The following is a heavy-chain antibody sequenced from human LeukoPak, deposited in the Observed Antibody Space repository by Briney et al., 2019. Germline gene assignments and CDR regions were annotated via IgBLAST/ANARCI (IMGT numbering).Heavy chain of an antibody. D-gene: IGHD2-8*02. CDR3: ARDLVGTMDV. CDR2: INHSGST. CDR1: GGSFSGYY. Sequence: SETLSLTCAVYGGSFSGYYWSWIRQPPGKGLEWIGEINHSGSTNYNPSLKSRVTISVDTSKNQFSLKLSSVTAADTAVYYCARDLVGTMDVWGQGTTVTVSS. V-gene: IGHV4-34*01. J-gene: IGHJ6*02.